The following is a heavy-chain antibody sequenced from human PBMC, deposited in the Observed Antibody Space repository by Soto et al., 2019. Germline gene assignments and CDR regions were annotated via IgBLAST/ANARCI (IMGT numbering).Heavy chain of an antibody. CDR1: GGSISNGDYY. V-gene: IGHV4-31*03. J-gene: IGHJ4*02. CDR2: IYYSGST. Sequence: SETLSLTCSVSGGSISNGDYYWHWIRQHPGKGLEWIGYIYYSGSTYYNPSLKSRVTISVDTSKNQFSLKLSSVTAADTAVYYCARAHFDILTGYPFDYWGQGTLVTVS. CDR3: ARAHFDILTGYPFDY. D-gene: IGHD3-9*01.